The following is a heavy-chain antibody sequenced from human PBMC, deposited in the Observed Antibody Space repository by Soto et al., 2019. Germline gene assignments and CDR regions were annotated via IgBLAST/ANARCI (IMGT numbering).Heavy chain of an antibody. CDR2: IWYDGSNK. Sequence: GGSLRLSCAASGFTFSSYGMHWVRQAPGKGLEWVAVIWYDGSNKYYADSVKGRFTISRDNSKNTLYLQMSSLRAEDTAVYYCARDPTYYYDSSGYSIDYWGQGTLVTVSS. V-gene: IGHV3-33*01. D-gene: IGHD3-22*01. J-gene: IGHJ4*02. CDR3: ARDPTYYYDSSGYSIDY. CDR1: GFTFSSYG.